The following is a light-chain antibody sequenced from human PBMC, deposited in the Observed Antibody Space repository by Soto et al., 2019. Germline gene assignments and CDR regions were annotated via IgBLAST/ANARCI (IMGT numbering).Light chain of an antibody. CDR3: QQYDSYPLT. CDR1: QGDNKY. Sequence: DIQMTQSPASLAASVGDRVTITCRASQGDNKYVAWFQQQPGKAPKTLIYAASTLHNGVPSKFIGSGSRTDFTLTISSLQPEDFATYYCQQYDSYPLTFGGGSKVEIK. J-gene: IGKJ4*01. V-gene: IGKV1-16*02. CDR2: AAS.